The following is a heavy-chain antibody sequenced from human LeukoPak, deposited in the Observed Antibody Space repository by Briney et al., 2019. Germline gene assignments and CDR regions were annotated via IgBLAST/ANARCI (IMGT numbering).Heavy chain of an antibody. Sequence: GGSLRLSCAASGFTVSSNYMSWVRQAPGKGLEWVSVIYSGGSTYYADSVKGRFTISRDNSKNTLYLQMNSLRAEDTAVYYCASLRFLEWSSDYRGQGTLVTVSS. V-gene: IGHV3-53*01. D-gene: IGHD3-3*01. CDR2: IYSGGST. CDR1: GFTVSSNY. CDR3: ASLRFLEWSSDY. J-gene: IGHJ4*02.